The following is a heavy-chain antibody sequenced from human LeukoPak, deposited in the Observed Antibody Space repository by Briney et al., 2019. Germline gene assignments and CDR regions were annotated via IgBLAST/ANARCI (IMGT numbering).Heavy chain of an antibody. D-gene: IGHD3-9*01. V-gene: IGHV3-23*01. CDR3: AKSGYDFLTGYDY. CDR1: GFTFSSYA. Sequence: KAGGSLRLSCAASGFTFSSYAMSWVRQAPGKGLEWVSAISGSGGSTYYADSVKGRFTISRDNSKNTLYLQMNSLRAEDTAVYYCAKSGYDFLTGYDYWGQGTLVTVSS. CDR2: ISGSGGST. J-gene: IGHJ4*02.